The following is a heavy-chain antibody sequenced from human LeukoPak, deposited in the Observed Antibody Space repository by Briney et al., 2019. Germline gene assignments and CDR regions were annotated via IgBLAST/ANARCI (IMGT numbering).Heavy chain of an antibody. CDR2: ISAYNGNT. J-gene: IGHJ4*02. V-gene: IGHV1-18*01. CDR3: ARDTVLLWFGELLPLDY. D-gene: IGHD3-10*01. Sequence: ASAKVSCKASGYTFTSYGISWVRQAPGQGLEWMGWISAYNGNTNYAQKLQGRVTMTTDTSTSTAYMELRSLRSDDTAVYYCARDTVLLWFGELLPLDYWGQGTLVTVSS. CDR1: GYTFTSYG.